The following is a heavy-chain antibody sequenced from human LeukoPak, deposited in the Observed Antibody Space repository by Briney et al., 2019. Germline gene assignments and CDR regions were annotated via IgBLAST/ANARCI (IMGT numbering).Heavy chain of an antibody. CDR2: IWYDGSNK. CDR1: GFTFSSYG. Sequence: GGSLRLSCAASGFTFSSYGMHWVRQAPGKGLEWVAVIWYDGSNKYYADSVKGRFTISRDNSKNTLYLQMNSLRAEDTAVYYCASEMTTTVFDPWGQGTLVTVSS. J-gene: IGHJ5*02. D-gene: IGHD5-24*01. V-gene: IGHV3-33*01. CDR3: ASEMTTTVFDP.